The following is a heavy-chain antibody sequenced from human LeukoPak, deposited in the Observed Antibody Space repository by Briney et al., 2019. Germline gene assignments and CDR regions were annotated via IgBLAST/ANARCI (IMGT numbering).Heavy chain of an antibody. Sequence: PSETLSLTCTVSGGSISSGGYYWSWIRQHPGKGLEWIGYIYYSGSTYYNPSLKSRVTISVDTSKNQFSLKLSSVTAADTAVYYCARVGTSHNKEDWFDPGGQGTLVTVSS. CDR1: GGSISSGGYY. CDR3: ARVGTSHNKEDWFDP. V-gene: IGHV4-31*03. CDR2: IYYSGST. J-gene: IGHJ5*02. D-gene: IGHD2-2*01.